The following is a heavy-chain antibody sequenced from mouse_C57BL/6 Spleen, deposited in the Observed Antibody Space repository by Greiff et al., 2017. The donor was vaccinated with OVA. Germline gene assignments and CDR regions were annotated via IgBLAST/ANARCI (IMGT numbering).Heavy chain of an antibody. J-gene: IGHJ4*01. CDR3: EREEATVVRDYAMDY. CDR1: GYTFTDYY. V-gene: IGHV1-26*01. Sequence: EVQLQQSGPELVKPGASVKLSCKASGYTFTDYYMHWVKQSHGKSLEWIGDINPNNGGTSYNQKFKGKATLTVDKSSSTAYMELRSLTSEGSAVYYCEREEATVVRDYAMDYWGQGTSVTVSS. CDR2: INPNNGGT. D-gene: IGHD1-1*01.